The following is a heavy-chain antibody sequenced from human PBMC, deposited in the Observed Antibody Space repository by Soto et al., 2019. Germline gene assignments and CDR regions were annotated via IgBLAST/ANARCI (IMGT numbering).Heavy chain of an antibody. V-gene: IGHV1-69*08. CDR1: GGTFSRYS. D-gene: IGHD2-2*01. J-gene: IGHJ6*02. CDR3: ARDDRDRETGLVPAAIDGMDV. Sequence: QVQLVQSGAEVKKPGSSVQVSCKASGGTFSRYSITWVRQAPGHGLEWIGRIIPIFGIASYAQKFQGRVTITADESTSTAYMDLSSLISDDTAVYYCARDDRDRETGLVPAAIDGMDVWGQGTTVTVSS. CDR2: IIPIFGIA.